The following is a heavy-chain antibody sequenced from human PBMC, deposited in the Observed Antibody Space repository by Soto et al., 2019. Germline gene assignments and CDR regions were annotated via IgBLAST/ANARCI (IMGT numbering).Heavy chain of an antibody. D-gene: IGHD3-16*01. V-gene: IGHV1-69*13. CDR1: EGTFSSYG. CDR3: ARRGRGMGRRGMDV. J-gene: IGHJ6*02. CDR2: IISMSASP. Sequence: SVKVSCKASEGTFSSYGINWVRQAPGQGLECMGGIISMSASPYYAQKFQGRVTISADESTSTVYMDLTSLRSEDTAVYYCARRGRGMGRRGMDVWGPGTTVTVSS.